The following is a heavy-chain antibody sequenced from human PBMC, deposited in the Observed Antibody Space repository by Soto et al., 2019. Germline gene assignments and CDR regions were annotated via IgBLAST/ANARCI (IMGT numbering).Heavy chain of an antibody. CDR2: IYHSGST. J-gene: IGHJ5*02. Sequence: QLQLQESGSGLVKPSQTLSLTCAVSGGSISSGGYSWSWIRQPPGKGLEWIGYIYHSGSTYYNPALKGRVTISVDRSKNQFALKLSSVTAADTAVYYCARTVRLGELSLPNWFDPWGQGTLVTVSS. CDR3: ARTVRLGELSLPNWFDP. D-gene: IGHD3-16*02. CDR1: GGSISSGGYS. V-gene: IGHV4-30-2*01.